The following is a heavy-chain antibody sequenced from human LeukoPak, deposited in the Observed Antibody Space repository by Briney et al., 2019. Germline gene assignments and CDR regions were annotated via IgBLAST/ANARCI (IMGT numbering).Heavy chain of an antibody. CDR1: ECCFATYW. CDR3: TAPRQCIVGATGFEC. J-gene: IGHJ4*02. D-gene: IGHD1-26*01. V-gene: IGHV5-51*01. Sequence: HWESPKISCQGSECCFATYWIAWLGQMPRKDLEWMGIIYPSDSDTRYSPSFQGQVTISADKSIKTACLQWSSLKAMNSLRYECTAPRQCIVGATGFECWGQGTLVTVSS. CDR2: IYPSDSDT.